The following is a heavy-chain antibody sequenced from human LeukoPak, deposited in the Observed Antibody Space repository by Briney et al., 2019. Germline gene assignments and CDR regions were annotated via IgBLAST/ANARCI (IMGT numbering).Heavy chain of an antibody. CDR2: IIPIFGTA. CDR1: GGTFSSYA. CDR3: ARDGLQYLTPYYYMDV. J-gene: IGHJ6*03. D-gene: IGHD4-11*01. Sequence: ASVKVSCKAPGGTFSSYAISWVRQAPGQGLEWMGGIIPIFGTANYAQKFQGRVTITADESTSTAYMELSSLRSEDTAVYYCARDGLQYLTPYYYMDVWGKGTTVTVSS. V-gene: IGHV1-69*13.